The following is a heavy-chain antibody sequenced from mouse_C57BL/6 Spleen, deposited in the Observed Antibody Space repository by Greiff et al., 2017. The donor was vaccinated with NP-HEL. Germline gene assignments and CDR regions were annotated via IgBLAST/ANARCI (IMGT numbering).Heavy chain of an antibody. D-gene: IGHD1-1*01. CDR2: ISSGGSYT. Sequence: DVKLVESGGDLVKPGGSLKLSCAASGFTFSSYGMSWVRQTPDKRLEWVATISSGGSYTYYPDSVKGRFTLSRDNAKNTLYLQMSSLKSEDTAMYYCARRGVVEKGYYFDYWGQGTTLTVSS. V-gene: IGHV5-6*02. CDR3: ARRGVVEKGYYFDY. CDR1: GFTFSSYG. J-gene: IGHJ2*01.